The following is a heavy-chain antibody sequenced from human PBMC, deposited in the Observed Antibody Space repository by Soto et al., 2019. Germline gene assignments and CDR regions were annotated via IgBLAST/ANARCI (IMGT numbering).Heavy chain of an antibody. CDR1: GFTFSSYG. CDR2: ISYDGSNK. CDR3: AKDLQWLGAKYYYYYGMDV. Sequence: GGSLRLSCAASGFTFSSYGMHWVRQAPGKGLEWVAVISYDGSNKYYADSVKGRFTISRDNSKNTLYLQMNSLRAEDTAVYYCAKDLQWLGAKYYYYYGMDVWGQGTTVTVSS. V-gene: IGHV3-30*18. D-gene: IGHD6-19*01. J-gene: IGHJ6*02.